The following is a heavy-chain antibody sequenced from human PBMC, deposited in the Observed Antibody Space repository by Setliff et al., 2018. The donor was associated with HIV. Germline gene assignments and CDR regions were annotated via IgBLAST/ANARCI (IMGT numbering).Heavy chain of an antibody. CDR3: ARHYGAVKSVVTVVAKYFPH. V-gene: IGHV4-39*01. J-gene: IGHJ1*01. CDR2: IYYRGNT. CDR1: GGSIRSSSYY. D-gene: IGHD2-21*02. Sequence: PSETLSLTCNVSGGSIRSSSYYWGWIRQPPGKGLGWIGCIYYRGNTYYNPSLKSRVTISVDTSKNQFSLKLTSVTAADTAVYYCARHYGAVKSVVTVVAKYFPHWGQGTLVTVSS.